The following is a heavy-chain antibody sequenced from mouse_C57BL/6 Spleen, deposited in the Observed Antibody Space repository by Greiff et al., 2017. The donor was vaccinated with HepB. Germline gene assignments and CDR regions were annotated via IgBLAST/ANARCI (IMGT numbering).Heavy chain of an antibody. CDR1: GYTFTSYW. J-gene: IGHJ4*01. CDR3: ARMYYYGSSYGLYAMDY. D-gene: IGHD1-1*01. Sequence: QVQLQQPGAELVKPGASVKLSCKASGYTFTSYWMHWVKQRPGQGLEWIGMIHPNSGSTNYNEKFKSKATLTVDKSSSTAYMQLSSLTSEDSAVYYCARMYYYGSSYGLYAMDYWGQGTSVTVSS. V-gene: IGHV1-64*01. CDR2: IHPNSGST.